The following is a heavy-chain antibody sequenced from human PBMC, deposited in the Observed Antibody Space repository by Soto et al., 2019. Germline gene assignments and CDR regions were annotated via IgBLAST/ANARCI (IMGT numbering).Heavy chain of an antibody. D-gene: IGHD6-19*01. V-gene: IGHV3-9*01. CDR2: ISWNSGSI. CDR3: AKDVGSSGWSEYFQH. J-gene: IGHJ1*01. Sequence: GGSLRLSCAASGFTFDDYAMHWVRQAPGKGLEWVSGISWNSGSIGYADSVKGRFTISRDNAKNSLYLQMNSLRAEDTALYYCAKDVGSSGWSEYFQHWGQGTLVTVSS. CDR1: GFTFDDYA.